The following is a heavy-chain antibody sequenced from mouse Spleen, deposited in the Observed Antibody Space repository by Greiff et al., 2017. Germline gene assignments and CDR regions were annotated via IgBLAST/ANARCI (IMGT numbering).Heavy chain of an antibody. CDR2: ISSGSSTI. D-gene: IGHD1-2*01. V-gene: IGHV5-17*01. CDR3: ARVSYGYGFAY. J-gene: IGHJ3*01. Sequence: EVMLVESGGGLVKPGGSLKLSCAASGFTFSDYGMHWVRQAPEKGLEWVAYISSGSSTIYYADTVKGRFTISRDNAKNTLFLQMTSLRSEDTAMYYCARVSYGYGFAYWGQGTLVTVSA. CDR1: GFTFSDYG.